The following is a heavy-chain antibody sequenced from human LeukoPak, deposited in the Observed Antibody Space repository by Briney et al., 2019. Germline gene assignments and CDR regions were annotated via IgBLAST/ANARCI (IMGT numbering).Heavy chain of an antibody. J-gene: IGHJ6*04. Sequence: GGSLRLSCAASGFTFSSYGMHWVRQAPAKGLEWVAVISYDGSNKYYADSVKGRFTISRDNAKNSLYLQMNRLRAEDTAVYYCAELGITMIGGVWGKGTTVTISS. V-gene: IGHV3-30*18. CDR3: AELGITMIGGV. CDR1: GFTFSSYG. D-gene: IGHD3-10*02. CDR2: ISYDGSNK.